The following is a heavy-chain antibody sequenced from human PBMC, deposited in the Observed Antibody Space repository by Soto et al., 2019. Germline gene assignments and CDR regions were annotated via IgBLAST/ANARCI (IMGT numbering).Heavy chain of an antibody. D-gene: IGHD5-12*01. J-gene: IGHJ6*03. CDR3: ARRCSGYESELGYYYYYMDV. CDR1: GYSFTSYW. CDR2: IYPGDSDT. V-gene: IGHV5-51*03. Sequence: EVQLVQSGAEVKKPGESLKISCKGSGYSFTSYWIGWVRQMPGKGLEGMGIIYPGDSDTRYSPSFQGQVSISTDKSISTAYLQWSSLKASDTAIYYCARRCSGYESELGYYYYYMDVWGKGTTVTVSS.